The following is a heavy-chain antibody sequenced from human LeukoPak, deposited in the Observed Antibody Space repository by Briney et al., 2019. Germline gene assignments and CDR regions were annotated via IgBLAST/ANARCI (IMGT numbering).Heavy chain of an antibody. V-gene: IGHV3-23*01. CDR3: AKRRAVPDPQRGLDY. J-gene: IGHJ4*02. CDR1: GFTFSAYV. D-gene: IGHD6-19*01. Sequence: GGSLRLSCAASGFTFSAYVMHWVRQAPGKGLQWVAVISDSGGNTQYADSVKGRFTISRDNSKNTLYLQMNSLRAEDTAVYYCAKRRAVPDPQRGLDYLGQGTLVTVSS. CDR2: ISDSGGNT.